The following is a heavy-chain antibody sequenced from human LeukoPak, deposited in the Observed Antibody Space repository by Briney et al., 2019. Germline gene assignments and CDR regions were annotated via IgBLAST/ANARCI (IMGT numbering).Heavy chain of an antibody. V-gene: IGHV4-39*01. D-gene: IGHD2-21*02. CDR1: GGSISSSSYY. CDR2: IYYSGST. CDR3: ARQLGDDHDAFDI. Sequence: SETLSLTCTVSGGSISSSSYYWGWIRQPPGKGLEWIGSIYYSGSTYYNPSLKSRVTISVDTSKNQFPLKLSSVTAADTAVYYCARQLGDDHDAFDIWGQGTMVTVSS. J-gene: IGHJ3*02.